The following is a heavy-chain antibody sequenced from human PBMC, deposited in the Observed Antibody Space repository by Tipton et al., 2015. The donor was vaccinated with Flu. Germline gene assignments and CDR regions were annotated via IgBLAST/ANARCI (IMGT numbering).Heavy chain of an antibody. D-gene: IGHD2-21*02. V-gene: IGHV4-4*02. CDR1: GGSISSGTW. Sequence: TLSLTRAVSGGSISSGTWWSWVRQPPGKGLEWIGEIYHSGSTNYNPSLKSRVTISVDKSKNQFSLKLSSVTAADTAVYYCARRYCGGDCYSGYFHHWGQGTLVTVSS. CDR3: ARRYCGGDCYSGYFHH. CDR2: IYHSGST. J-gene: IGHJ1*01.